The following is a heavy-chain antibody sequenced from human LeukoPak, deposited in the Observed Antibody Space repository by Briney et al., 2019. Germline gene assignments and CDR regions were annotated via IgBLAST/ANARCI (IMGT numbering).Heavy chain of an antibody. CDR2: IYATGST. V-gene: IGHV4-4*07. CDR3: ARTGSGWDTAPRFDY. D-gene: IGHD6-19*01. CDR1: GGSISGYY. Sequence: SETLSLTCTVSGGSISGYYWSWLRQPAGKGLEWIGRIYATGSTDYNPSLKSRVTMSVAGSKNQVSLRLNSVTAADTAVYYCARTGSGWDTAPRFDYWGQGTLVTVSS. J-gene: IGHJ4*02.